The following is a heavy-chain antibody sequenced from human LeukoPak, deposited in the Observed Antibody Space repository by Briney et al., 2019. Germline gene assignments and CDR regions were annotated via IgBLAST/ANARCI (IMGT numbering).Heavy chain of an antibody. J-gene: IGHJ4*02. V-gene: IGHV3-23*01. CDR1: GITFSSYG. D-gene: IGHD1-14*01. CDR3: AKGAGSGTTYYFDY. Sequence: GGSLRLSCAASGITFSSYGMSWVRQAPGKGLEWVSSISSTGGTTYYADSVKGRFTISRDNSKNTLYLQMNSLRAEDTAVYYCAKGAGSGTTYYFDYWGQGTLVTVSS. CDR2: ISSTGGTT.